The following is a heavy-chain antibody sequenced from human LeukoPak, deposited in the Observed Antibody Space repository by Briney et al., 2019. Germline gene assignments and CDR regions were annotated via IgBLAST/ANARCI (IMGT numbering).Heavy chain of an antibody. CDR2: INSDGSRT. J-gene: IGHJ5*02. CDR1: KFSFSSYW. Sequence: GGSLRLSCAASKFSFSSYWMHWVRQAPGKGLVWVPRINSDGSRTNYADSVKGRFTISRDNAKNTLYLQMSSLRAEDTAVYYCARRWFGDLIGWFDPWGQGTLVTVSS. D-gene: IGHD3-10*01. CDR3: ARRWFGDLIGWFDP. V-gene: IGHV3-74*01.